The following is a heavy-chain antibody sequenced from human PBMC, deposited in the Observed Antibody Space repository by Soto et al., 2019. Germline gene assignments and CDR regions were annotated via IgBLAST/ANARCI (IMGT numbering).Heavy chain of an antibody. V-gene: IGHV4-59*01. CDR3: ARGYSYGSLYYYYGMDV. CDR1: GGSISSYY. J-gene: IGHJ6*02. D-gene: IGHD5-18*01. CDR2: IYYSGST. Sequence: SETLSLTCTVSGGSISSYYWSWIRQPPGKGLEWVGYIYYSGSTNYNPSLKSRVTISVDTSKNQFSLRLSSVTAADTAVYYCARGYSYGSLYYYYGMDVWGQGTTVTVSS.